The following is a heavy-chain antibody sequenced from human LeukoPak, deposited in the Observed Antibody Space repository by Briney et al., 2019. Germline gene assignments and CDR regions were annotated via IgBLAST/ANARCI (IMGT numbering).Heavy chain of an antibody. V-gene: IGHV3-21*01. CDR1: GFTFSSYS. J-gene: IGHJ4*02. CDR3: ARDRARADY. D-gene: IGHD3-10*01. CDR2: ISGSSSYI. Sequence: GGSLRLSCAASGFTFSSYSMNWVRQAPGRGLEWVSSISGSSSYIYYGDSVKGRFTISRDNGKNSLYLQVNSLSAEDTAVYHCARDRARADYWGQRTLVTVSS.